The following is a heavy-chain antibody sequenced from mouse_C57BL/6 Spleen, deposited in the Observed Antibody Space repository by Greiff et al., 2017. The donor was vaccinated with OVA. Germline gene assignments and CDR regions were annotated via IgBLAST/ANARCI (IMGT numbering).Heavy chain of an antibody. CDR2: IDPSDSYT. J-gene: IGHJ1*03. D-gene: IGHD2-10*02. Sequence: QVQLQQPGAELVMPGASVKLSCKASGYTFTSYWMHWVKQRPGQGLEWIGEIDPSDSYTNYNQKFKGKSTLTVDKSSSTAYMQLSGLTSEDSAVYYCATDSIYWYFDVWGTGTTVTVSS. CDR1: GYTFTSYW. CDR3: ATDSIYWYFDV. V-gene: IGHV1-69*01.